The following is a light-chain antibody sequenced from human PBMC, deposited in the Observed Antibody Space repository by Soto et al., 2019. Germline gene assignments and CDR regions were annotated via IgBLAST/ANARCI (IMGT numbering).Light chain of an antibody. Sequence: DIQMTQSPSSLSASVGDRVTITCRASQDISNFLAWFQQKPGKAPKSLISAASSLQSGVPSKFSGSGCRTDFTLTINSLQPDDSATYCCQQYMRYPVTFGQGTRLEIK. CDR3: QQYMRYPVT. CDR2: AAS. V-gene: IGKV1-16*02. J-gene: IGKJ5*01. CDR1: QDISNF.